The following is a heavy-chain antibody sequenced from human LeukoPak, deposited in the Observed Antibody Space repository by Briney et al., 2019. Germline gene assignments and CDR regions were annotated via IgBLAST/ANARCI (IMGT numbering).Heavy chain of an antibody. V-gene: IGHV1-46*01. CDR2: INPSGGST. CDR1: GYTFTSYY. CDR3: AREVGATGGR. J-gene: IGHJ4*02. D-gene: IGHD1-26*01. Sequence: GASVKVSCKASGYTFTSYYMHWVRQAPGQGLEWMGIINPSGGSTSYAQKFQGRVTMTRDMSTSTDYMELSSLRSDDTAVYYCAREVGATGGRWGQGTLVTVSS.